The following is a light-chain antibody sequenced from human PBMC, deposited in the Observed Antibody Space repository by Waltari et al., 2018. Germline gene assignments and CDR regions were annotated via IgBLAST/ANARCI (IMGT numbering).Light chain of an antibody. Sequence: QSALTQPASVSGSPGQSITIPCTGTSSDVGNYKRVSWYQQHPGKPPKLMIYAVSKRPSGVSDRFSGSKSGDMASLTISGLQPEDEAEYFCSSYAGSSKGVFGGGTKVTVL. V-gene: IGLV2-23*02. J-gene: IGLJ2*01. CDR3: SSYAGSSKGV. CDR1: SSDVGNYKR. CDR2: AVS.